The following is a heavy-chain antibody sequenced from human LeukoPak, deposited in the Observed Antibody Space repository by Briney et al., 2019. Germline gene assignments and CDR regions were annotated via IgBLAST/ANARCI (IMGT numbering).Heavy chain of an antibody. V-gene: IGHV4-39*01. CDR2: IHYRLPT. CDR3: ARHEEEDGYNAKTPDY. Sequence: PSETLSLTCDVSGVSISGTNYYWGWIRQPPGMELEWIGSIHYRLPTFYNPLLKSRVTISVDTSKNQISLRLRSVTAADTAVYYCARHEEEDGYNAKTPDYWGQGTLVTVSS. J-gene: IGHJ4*02. D-gene: IGHD5-24*01. CDR1: GVSISGTNYY.